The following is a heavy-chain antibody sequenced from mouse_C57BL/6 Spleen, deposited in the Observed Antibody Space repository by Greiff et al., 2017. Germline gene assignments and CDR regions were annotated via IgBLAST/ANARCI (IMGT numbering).Heavy chain of an antibody. Sequence: QVQLKQPGAELVRPGSSVKLSCKASGYTFTSYWMHWVKQRPIQGLEWIGNIDPSDSETHYNQKFKDKATLTVDKSSSTAYMQLSSLTSEDSAVYCCARSEDYDEFDYWGQGTTLTVSS. V-gene: IGHV1-52*01. CDR1: GYTFTSYW. J-gene: IGHJ2*01. CDR2: IDPSDSET. CDR3: ARSEDYDEFDY. D-gene: IGHD2-4*01.